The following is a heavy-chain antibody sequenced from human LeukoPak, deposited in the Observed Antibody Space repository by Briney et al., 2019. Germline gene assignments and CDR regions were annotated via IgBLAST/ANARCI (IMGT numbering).Heavy chain of an antibody. V-gene: IGHV1-69*06. J-gene: IGHJ6*03. CDR3: ARGIPLHNYYMDV. CDR1: GGTFSSYA. D-gene: IGHD5-18*01. Sequence: GASVKVSCKASGGTFSSYAISWVRQAPGQGLEWMGGIIPIFGTANYAQKFQGRVTITADKSTSTAYMELSSLRSEDTAVYYCARGIPLHNYYMDVWGKGTTVTISS. CDR2: IIPIFGTA.